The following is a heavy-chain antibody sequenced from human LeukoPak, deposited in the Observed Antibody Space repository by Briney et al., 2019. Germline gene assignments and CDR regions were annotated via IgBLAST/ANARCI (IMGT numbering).Heavy chain of an antibody. CDR1: GGSISSGGYY. CDR3: ARDIALWSGYYTGDY. V-gene: IGHV4-30-2*01. Sequence: SETLSLTCTVSGGSISSGGYYWSWIRQPPGKGLEWIGYIYHSGSTYYNPSLKSRVTISVDRSKNQFSLKLSSVTAADTAVYYCARDIALWSGYYTGDYWGQGTLVTVSS. J-gene: IGHJ4*02. D-gene: IGHD3-3*01. CDR2: IYHSGST.